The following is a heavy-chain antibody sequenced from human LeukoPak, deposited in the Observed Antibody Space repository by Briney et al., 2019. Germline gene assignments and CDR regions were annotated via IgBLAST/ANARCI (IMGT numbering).Heavy chain of an antibody. Sequence: PGGSLRLSCAASGFTVSSNYMSWVRQAPGKGLEWVSVIYSGGSTYYADSVKGRFTISRDNSKNTLYLQMNSLKVEDTAVYYCATLVPTDMPSDDYWGQGTLVTVSS. CDR2: IYSGGST. CDR3: ATLVPTDMPSDDY. V-gene: IGHV3-53*05. CDR1: GFTVSSNY. D-gene: IGHD2-2*01. J-gene: IGHJ4*02.